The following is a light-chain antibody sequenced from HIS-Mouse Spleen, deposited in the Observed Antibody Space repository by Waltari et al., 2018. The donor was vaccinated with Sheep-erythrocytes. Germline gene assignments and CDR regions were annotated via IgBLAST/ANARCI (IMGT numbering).Light chain of an antibody. CDR1: QSVSSY. J-gene: IGKJ2*01. V-gene: IGKV3-11*01. Sequence: EIVLTQSPATLSLSPGERATLSCRASQSVSSYLAWYQQKPGQAPRLLIYDASNRATGIPARFSGSGSGTDFTITISSLEPEDFAVHYCQQRSNWYTFGQGTKLEIK. CDR2: DAS. CDR3: QQRSNWYT.